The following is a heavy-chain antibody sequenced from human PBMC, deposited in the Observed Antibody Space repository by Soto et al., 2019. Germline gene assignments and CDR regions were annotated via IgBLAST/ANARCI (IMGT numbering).Heavy chain of an antibody. CDR3: AKRREGGYYIFDY. V-gene: IGHV3-23*01. J-gene: IGHJ4*02. Sequence: GGSLRLSFAASGLTFSSFAMSWVRQAPGKGLEWVSSISGSGESTYYADSVKGRLSISRDNSKNTLYLQMNSLRAEDTAVYYCAKRREGGYYIFDYWGQGTPVTVSS. CDR1: GLTFSSFA. CDR2: ISGSGEST. D-gene: IGHD3-10*01.